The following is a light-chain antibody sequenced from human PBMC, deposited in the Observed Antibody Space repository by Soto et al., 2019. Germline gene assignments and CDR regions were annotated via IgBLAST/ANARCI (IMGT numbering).Light chain of an antibody. V-gene: IGKV1-8*01. CDR3: QQYYSYAWT. Sequence: AIRMTQSPSSLSASTGDRVTITCRASQGISSYLAWYQQKPGKAPKLLIYAASTLQSGVPSRFSGSGYGTDFTLTISCLQSEDFATYYCQQYYSYAWTFGQGTKVEIK. CDR2: AAS. J-gene: IGKJ1*01. CDR1: QGISSY.